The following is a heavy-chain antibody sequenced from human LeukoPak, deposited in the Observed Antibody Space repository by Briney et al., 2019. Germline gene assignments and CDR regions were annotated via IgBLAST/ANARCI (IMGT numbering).Heavy chain of an antibody. CDR2: IYYSGTT. J-gene: IGHJ4*02. D-gene: IGHD1-26*01. CDR1: GGSISSGSYY. V-gene: IGHV4-39*01. CDR3: ARRTPYSGSYIFDY. Sequence: SETLSLTCTVSGGSISSGSYYWAWIRQPPGKGLEWIGSIYYSGTTYYNPSHKSRVTISADTSKNQISLKLSSVTAADTAVYYCARRTPYSGSYIFDYWGQGTLVTVSS.